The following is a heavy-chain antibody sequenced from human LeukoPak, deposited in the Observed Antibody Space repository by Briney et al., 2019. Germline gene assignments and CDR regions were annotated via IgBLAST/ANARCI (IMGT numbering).Heavy chain of an antibody. D-gene: IGHD1-26*01. J-gene: IGHJ4*02. V-gene: IGHV3-23*01. Sequence: GGSLRLPCAASGFTFSSYAMSWVRQAPGKGLEWVSAISGSGGSTYYADSVKGRFTISRDNSKNTLYLQMNSLRAEDTAVYYCAKSLRVGATEGRGDYWGQGTLVTVSS. CDR2: ISGSGGST. CDR1: GFTFSSYA. CDR3: AKSLRVGATEGRGDY.